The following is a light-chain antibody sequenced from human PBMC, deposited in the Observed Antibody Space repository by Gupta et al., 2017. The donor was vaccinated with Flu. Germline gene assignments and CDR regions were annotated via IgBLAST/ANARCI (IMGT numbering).Light chain of an antibody. CDR1: QSISSH. J-gene: IGKJ4*01. V-gene: IGKV1-39*01. CDR2: AAS. Sequence: DIQMTQSPSALSASVGDRVTITCRASQSISSHLNWYQQKPGKAPKLLIYAASSLQSGVPSRFSGSGSGTDFTLTISRLQREDFATYYCQQSDSTPLTFGGGTKVEI. CDR3: QQSDSTPLT.